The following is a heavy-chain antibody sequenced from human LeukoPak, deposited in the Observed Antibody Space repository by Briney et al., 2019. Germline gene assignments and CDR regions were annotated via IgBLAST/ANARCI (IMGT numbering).Heavy chain of an antibody. CDR1: GFTFSSYW. CDR3: ARTAAGIYYYGMDV. Sequence: PGGSLRLSCAASGFTFSSYWMSWVRQAPGKGLEWVANIKQDGSEKYYVDSVKGRFTISSDNAKNSLYLQMNSLRAEDTAVYYCARTAAGIYYYGMDVWGQGTTVTVSS. D-gene: IGHD6-13*01. V-gene: IGHV3-7*01. CDR2: IKQDGSEK. J-gene: IGHJ6*02.